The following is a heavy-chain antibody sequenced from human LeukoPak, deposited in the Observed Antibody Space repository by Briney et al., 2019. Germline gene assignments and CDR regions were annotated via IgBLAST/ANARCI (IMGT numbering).Heavy chain of an antibody. Sequence: KFHGRVTITRDTSASTAYMELSSLRSEDTAVYYCARDDSSGWFHWGQGTLVTVSS. CDR3: ARDDSSGWFH. D-gene: IGHD6-19*01. J-gene: IGHJ4*02. V-gene: IGHV1-3*01.